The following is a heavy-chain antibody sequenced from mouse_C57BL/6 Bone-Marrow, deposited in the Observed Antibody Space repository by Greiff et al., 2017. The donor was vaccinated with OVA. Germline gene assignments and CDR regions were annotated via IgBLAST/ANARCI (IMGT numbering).Heavy chain of an antibody. J-gene: IGHJ2*01. CDR1: GFTFSSYG. Sequence: EVQLVESGGDLVKPGGSLKLSCAASGFTFSSYGMSWVRQTPDKRLEWVATLSSGGSYTYYPDSVKGRFTISRDNAKNTLYLQLSSRKSEDTAMDSCARHYDGSSYYWGQGTTLTVSS. CDR3: ARHYDGSSYY. CDR2: LSSGGSYT. D-gene: IGHD1-1*01. V-gene: IGHV5-6*01.